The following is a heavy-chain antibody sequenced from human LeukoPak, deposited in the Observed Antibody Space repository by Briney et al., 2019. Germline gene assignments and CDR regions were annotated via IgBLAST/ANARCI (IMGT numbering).Heavy chain of an antibody. D-gene: IGHD3-3*01. CDR3: AREGNDITIFGVGTPNWFDP. CDR2: IIPIFGTA. J-gene: IGHJ5*02. Sequence: GASVKVSCKASGGTFSSYAISWVRQAPEQGLEWMGGIIPIFGTANYAQKFQGRVTITTDESTSTVYMELSSLRSEDTAVYYCAREGNDITIFGVGTPNWFDPWGQGTLVTVSS. V-gene: IGHV1-69*05. CDR1: GGTFSSYA.